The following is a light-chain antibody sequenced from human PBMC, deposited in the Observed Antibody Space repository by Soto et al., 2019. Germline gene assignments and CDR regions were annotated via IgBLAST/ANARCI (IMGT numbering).Light chain of an antibody. CDR1: QSVSSSY. CDR3: QQFGSSSWT. Sequence: ESVLTQSPGTLSLFPGEKDTHSCRASQSVSSSYLAWYQQKPGQAPRLLIYGASSRATGIPDRFSGSGSGTVFTFSVIRLEPEDFAVYYCQQFGSSSWTFGQVTKVDIK. CDR2: GAS. J-gene: IGKJ1*01. V-gene: IGKV3-20*01.